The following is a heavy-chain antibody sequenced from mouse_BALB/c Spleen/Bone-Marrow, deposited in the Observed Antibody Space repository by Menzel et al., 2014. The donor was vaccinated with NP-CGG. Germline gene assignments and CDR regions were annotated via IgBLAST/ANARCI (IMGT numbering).Heavy chain of an antibody. V-gene: IGHV1-7*01. CDR1: GHTFTSYW. CDR3: ARDHPYYFDY. J-gene: IGHJ2*01. Sequence: QVQLKQSGAELAKPGASVKMSCKASGHTFTSYWMHWVKQRPGQGLEWIGYINPSTGYTEYNQKFKDKATLTADKSSSTAYMQLSSLTSEDSAVYYCARDHPYYFDYWGQGTTLTVSS. CDR2: INPSTGYT.